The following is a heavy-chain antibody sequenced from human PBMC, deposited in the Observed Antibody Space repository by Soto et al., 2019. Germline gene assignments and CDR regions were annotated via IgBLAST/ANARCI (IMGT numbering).Heavy chain of an antibody. CDR2: ISGSGGST. V-gene: IGHV3-23*01. J-gene: IGHJ6*03. CDR3: AKVPNDYYYYYMDV. Sequence: GGSLRLSCAASGFTFSSYAMSWVRQAPGKGLEWVSAISGSGGSTYYADSVKGRFTIPRDNSKNTLYLQMNSLRAEDTAVYYCAKVPNDYYYYYMDVWGKGTTVTVSS. CDR1: GFTFSSYA.